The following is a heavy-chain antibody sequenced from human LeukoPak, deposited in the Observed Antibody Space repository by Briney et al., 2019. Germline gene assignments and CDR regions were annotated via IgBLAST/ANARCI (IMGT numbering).Heavy chain of an antibody. V-gene: IGHV1-18*01. J-gene: IGHJ6*02. D-gene: IGHD6-13*01. CDR1: GYTFTSYG. CDR2: ISAYNCNT. CDR3: AREALSWQLVPYYYYGMDV. Sequence: ASVKVSCKASGYTFTSYGISWVRQAPGQGLKWMGWISAYNCNTNYAQKLRGRVTMTTDTSTSTAYMELRSLRSDDTAVYYCAREALSWQLVPYYYYGMDVWGQGTTVTVSS.